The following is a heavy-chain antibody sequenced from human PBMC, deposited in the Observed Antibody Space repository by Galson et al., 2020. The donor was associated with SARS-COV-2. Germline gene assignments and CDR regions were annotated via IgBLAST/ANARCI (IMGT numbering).Heavy chain of an antibody. J-gene: IGHJ4*02. CDR2: IDDAGTTT. D-gene: IGHD3-10*01. Sequence: GESLKISCRAYGLTFNIFWMSWVRQSPGQGLEWLVYIDDAGTTTYYVDSVKGRFTISRDNAKNSLYLEMNNLRVDDSAVYYCGTAGDYWGQGALVTVSS. V-gene: IGHV3-7*05. CDR1: GLTFNIFW. CDR3: GTAGDY.